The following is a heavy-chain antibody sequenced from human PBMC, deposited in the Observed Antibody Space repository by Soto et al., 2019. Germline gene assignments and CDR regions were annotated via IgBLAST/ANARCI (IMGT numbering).Heavy chain of an antibody. Sequence: QVQLVQSGAEVKKPGASVKVSCKASGYTFTSYDINWVRQATGQGLEWMGWMNPNSGNTGYAQKFQGRVTMTRNSSRSTAYMELSSLRSEEPAVYYCAGERAAAGTDYWGQGTLGTVSS. CDR1: GYTFTSYD. CDR3: AGERAAAGTDY. CDR2: MNPNSGNT. J-gene: IGHJ4*02. V-gene: IGHV1-8*01. D-gene: IGHD6-13*01.